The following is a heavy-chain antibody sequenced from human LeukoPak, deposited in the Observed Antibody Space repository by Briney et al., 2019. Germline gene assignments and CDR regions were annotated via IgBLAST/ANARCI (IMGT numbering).Heavy chain of an antibody. J-gene: IGHJ4*02. Sequence: GGSLRLSCAASGFTVSQAWMTWVRQAPGKGLEWVTFIRSKAYGGTTEYAASVKGRFTISRDDSKSIAYLQMNSLKTEDTAVYYCTRGRSYFDYWGQGTLVTVSS. CDR3: TRGRSYFDY. CDR1: GFTVSQAW. CDR2: IRSKAYGGTT. V-gene: IGHV3-49*04.